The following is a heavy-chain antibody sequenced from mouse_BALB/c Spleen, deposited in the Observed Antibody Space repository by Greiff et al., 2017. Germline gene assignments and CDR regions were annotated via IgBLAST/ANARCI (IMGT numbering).Heavy chain of an antibody. Sequence: EVKLVESGGGLVQPGGSRKLSCAASGFTFSSFGMHWVRQAPEKGLEWVAYISSGSSTIYYADTVKGRFTISRDNPKNTLFLQMTSLRSEDTAMYYCARSGLLRYYYAMDYWGQGTSVTVSS. D-gene: IGHD2-3*01. CDR2: ISSGSSTI. CDR1: GFTFSSFG. V-gene: IGHV5-17*02. CDR3: ARSGLLRYYYAMDY. J-gene: IGHJ4*01.